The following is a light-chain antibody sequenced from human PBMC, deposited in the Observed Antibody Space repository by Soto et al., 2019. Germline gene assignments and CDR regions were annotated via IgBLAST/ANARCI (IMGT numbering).Light chain of an antibody. CDR1: SSNIGGHT. J-gene: IGLJ3*02. CDR3: AAWDDSLNGGV. CDR2: TSN. Sequence: QSALTQPPSASGTPGQRFTISCSGGSSNIGGHTVNWYQQFPGTAPKLLIHTSNQRPSGVPDRFSASKSGTSASLAISGLQSEDEADYYCAAWDDSLNGGVFGGGTKVTVL. V-gene: IGLV1-44*01.